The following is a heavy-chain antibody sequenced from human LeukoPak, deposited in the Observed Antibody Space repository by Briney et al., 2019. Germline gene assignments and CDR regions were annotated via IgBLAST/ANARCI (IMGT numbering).Heavy chain of an antibody. CDR1: GGTFSSYA. Sequence: SVKVSCKASGGTFSSYAISWVRQAPGQGLEWMGGIIPIFGTANYAQKFQGRVTITADESTSTAHMELSSLRSEDTAVYYCARGKLEYSSSWYDWFDPWGQGTLVTVSS. V-gene: IGHV1-69*13. J-gene: IGHJ5*02. CDR3: ARGKLEYSSSWYDWFDP. D-gene: IGHD6-13*01. CDR2: IIPIFGTA.